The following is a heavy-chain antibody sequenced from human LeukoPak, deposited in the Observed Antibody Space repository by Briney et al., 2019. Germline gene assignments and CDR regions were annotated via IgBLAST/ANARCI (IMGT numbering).Heavy chain of an antibody. CDR1: GGTFSSYA. CDR3: ARPHSYYGSGMGYFDY. V-gene: IGHV1-69*05. D-gene: IGHD3-10*01. J-gene: IGHJ4*02. Sequence: SVKVSCKASGGTFSSYAISWVRQAPGQGLEWMGGIIPIFGTANYAQKFQGRVTITTDKSTSTAYMELSSLRSEDTAVYYCARPHSYYGSGMGYFDYWGQGTLVTVSS. CDR2: IIPIFGTA.